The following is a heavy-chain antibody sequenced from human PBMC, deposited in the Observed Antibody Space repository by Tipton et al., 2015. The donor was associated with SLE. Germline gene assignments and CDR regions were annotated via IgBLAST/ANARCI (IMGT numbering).Heavy chain of an antibody. CDR3: ARGRGIHLFDY. CDR1: GGSISSSRYY. D-gene: IGHD3-10*01. V-gene: IGHV4-61*05. Sequence: TLSLTCTVSGGSISSSRYYWGWIRQPPGKGLEWIGYIYYSGSTNYNPSLKSRVTISVDTSKNQFSLKLSSVTAADTAVYYCARGRGIHLFDYWGQGTLVTVSS. CDR2: IYYSGST. J-gene: IGHJ4*02.